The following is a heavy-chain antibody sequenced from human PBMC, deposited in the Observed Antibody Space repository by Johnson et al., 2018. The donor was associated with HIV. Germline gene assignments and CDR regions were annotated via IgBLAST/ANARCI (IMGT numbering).Heavy chain of an antibody. V-gene: IGHV3-7*01. Sequence: VQLVESGGGLVQPGGSLKLSCAASGFTFSGSAMLWVRQAPGKGLEWVANIKQDGSEKYYVDSVKGRFTISRDNAKNSLYLQMNSLRAEDTAVYYCANGRAWELLSELEREYTEFEEWGQGTMVSVSS. J-gene: IGHJ3*01. CDR3: ANGRAWELLSELEREYTEFEE. CDR2: IKQDGSEK. CDR1: GFTFSGSA. D-gene: IGHD1-26*01.